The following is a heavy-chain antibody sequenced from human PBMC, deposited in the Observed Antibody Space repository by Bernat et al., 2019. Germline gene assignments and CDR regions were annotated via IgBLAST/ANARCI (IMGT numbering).Heavy chain of an antibody. CDR1: GFTFSDYY. CDR3: ASPLSYCGGDCPHRGTVDYMDV. J-gene: IGHJ6*03. V-gene: IGHV3-11*06. D-gene: IGHD2-21*01. Sequence: QVQLVESGGGLVKPGGSLRLSCAASGFTFSDYYMSWIRQAPGKGLEWVSYISSSSSYTNYADSVKGRFTISRDNAKNSLYLQMNSLRAEDTAVYYCASPLSYCGGDCPHRGTVDYMDVWGKGTTVTVSS. CDR2: ISSSSSYT.